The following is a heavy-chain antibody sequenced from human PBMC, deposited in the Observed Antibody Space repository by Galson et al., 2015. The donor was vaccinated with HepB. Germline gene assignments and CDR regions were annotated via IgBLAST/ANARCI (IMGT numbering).Heavy chain of an antibody. Sequence: SLRLSCAASGFTFSSFAMTWVRQAPGKGLEWVSAIAGSGGYTYYADSVKGRFTISRDNSKNTLYLQMNRLRAEDTAVYYCAKVGFDYYVSATYYNVKNSYFDYWGQGTLVTVSS. V-gene: IGHV3-23*01. D-gene: IGHD3-10*01. CDR2: IAGSGGYT. CDR1: GFTFSSFA. CDR3: AKVGFDYYVSATYYNVKNSYFDY. J-gene: IGHJ4*02.